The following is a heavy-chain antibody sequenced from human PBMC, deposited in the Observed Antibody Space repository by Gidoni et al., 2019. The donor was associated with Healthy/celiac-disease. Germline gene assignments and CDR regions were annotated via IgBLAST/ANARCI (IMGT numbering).Heavy chain of an antibody. CDR3: TTADTGRSRDY. V-gene: IGHV3-15*07. J-gene: IGHJ4*02. CDR2: IKSKTDGGTT. CDR1: VFTFSNAW. D-gene: IGHD2-2*02. Sequence: EVQLVESGGGLVKPGGSLRLTCAASVFTFSNAWLNWVRQAPGKGLEWVGRIKSKTDGGTTDYAAPVKGRFTISRDDSKNTLYLQMNSLKTEDTAVYYCTTADTGRSRDYWGQGTLVTVSS.